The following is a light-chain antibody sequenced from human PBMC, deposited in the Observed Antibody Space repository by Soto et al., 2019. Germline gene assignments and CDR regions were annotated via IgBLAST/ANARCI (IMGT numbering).Light chain of an antibody. V-gene: IGKV1-5*03. CDR3: EQYISYPWT. CDR2: RAS. CDR1: QSISSW. J-gene: IGKJ1*01. Sequence: DIPMTQSPSTLSASVGDRVTITCRARQSISSWLAWYQKKPGKAHKVLIYRASSLQSGVNSRFMGSGSGTEVTLVISSRQPDDFATYFCEQYISYPWTCGQGTKVEIK.